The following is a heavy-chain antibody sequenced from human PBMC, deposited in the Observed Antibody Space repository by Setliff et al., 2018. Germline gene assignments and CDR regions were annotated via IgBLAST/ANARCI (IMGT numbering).Heavy chain of an antibody. CDR1: GYTFTSYG. V-gene: IGHV7-4-1*02. J-gene: IGHJ6*03. D-gene: IGHD3-10*01. Sequence: ASVKVSCKASGYTFTSYGVSWVRQAPGQGLEWMGWINTNTGNPSYAQDFTGRFVFSLDTSVSTAYLQISSLKAEDTAVYYCARASRFGTIVYKGYYYMDVWGKGTTVTVSS. CDR2: INTNTGNP. CDR3: ARASRFGTIVYKGYYYMDV.